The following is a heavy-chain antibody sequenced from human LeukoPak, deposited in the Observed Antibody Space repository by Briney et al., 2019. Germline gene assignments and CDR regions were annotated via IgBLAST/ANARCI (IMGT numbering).Heavy chain of an antibody. D-gene: IGHD3-22*01. Sequence: GGSLRLSCEASGFVFGHSWMSWVRQAPGKGLEWVANINLDGSEINYLDSLSGRLTISRDNAKDSLYLQMNGLRAEDTAVYFCVRDRGYSTFDYWGQGTLVTVSS. CDR3: VRDRGYSTFDY. J-gene: IGHJ4*02. V-gene: IGHV3-7*03. CDR1: GFVFGHSW. CDR2: INLDGSEI.